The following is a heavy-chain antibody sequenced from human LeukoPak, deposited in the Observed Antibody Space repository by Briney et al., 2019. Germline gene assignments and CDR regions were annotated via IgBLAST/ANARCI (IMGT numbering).Heavy chain of an antibody. J-gene: IGHJ6*02. D-gene: IGHD5/OR15-5a*01. CDR3: ARRHLSYYALDV. V-gene: IGHV3-7*03. CDR2: IKRDGNEK. Sequence: PGGSLRLSCAASGFTFSSYWMSWVRQAPGKGLKWVASIKRDGNEKYYVDSVKGRFTISRDNAKNSLYLQMNSLRAEDTAVYYCARRHLSYYALDVWGQGTTVTVSS. CDR1: GFTFSSYW.